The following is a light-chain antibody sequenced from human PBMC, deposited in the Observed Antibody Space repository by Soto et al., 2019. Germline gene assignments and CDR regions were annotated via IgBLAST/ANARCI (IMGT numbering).Light chain of an antibody. CDR1: GSDVGGYNY. V-gene: IGLV2-8*01. Sequence: QSALTQPPSASGSPGQSVTISCTGTGSDVGGYNYVSWYQQHPGKVPKLMIYEVSKRPSGVPDRFSGSKSGNTASLTVSGLQAEDEADYYCSSYAGSNTDYVFGTGTKV. CDR2: EVS. CDR3: SSYAGSNTDYV. J-gene: IGLJ1*01.